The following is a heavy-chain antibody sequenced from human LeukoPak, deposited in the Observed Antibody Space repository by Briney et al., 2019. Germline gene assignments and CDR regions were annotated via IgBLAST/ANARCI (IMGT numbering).Heavy chain of an antibody. CDR1: GGSISSSSYY. V-gene: IGHV4-39*01. J-gene: IGHJ1*01. D-gene: IGHD2-15*01. CDR2: IHSSGST. Sequence: SETLSLTCTVSGGSISSSSYYRGWIRQPPGKGLEWIGSIHSSGSTYYNPSLKSRVTISVDTSKNQFSLKLSSVTASDTAVYYCARVQDCSGGTCNFQHWGQGTLVTVSS. CDR3: ARVQDCSGGTCNFQH.